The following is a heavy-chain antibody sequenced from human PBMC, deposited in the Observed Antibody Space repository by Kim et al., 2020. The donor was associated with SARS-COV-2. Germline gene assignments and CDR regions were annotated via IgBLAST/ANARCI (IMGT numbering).Heavy chain of an antibody. J-gene: IGHJ4*02. CDR2: IWYDGSNK. V-gene: IGHV3-33*01. D-gene: IGHD5-12*01. CDR3: ARDPEGVATIAGLDY. Sequence: GGSLRLSCAESGFTFSSYGMHWVRQAPGKGLEWVAVIWYDGSNKYYADSVKGRFTISRDNSKNTLYLQMNSLGAEDTAVYYCARDPEGVATIAGLDYWGQGTLVTVSS. CDR1: GFTFSSYG.